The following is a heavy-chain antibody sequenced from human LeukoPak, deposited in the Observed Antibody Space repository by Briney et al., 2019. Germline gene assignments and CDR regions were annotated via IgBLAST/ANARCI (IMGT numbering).Heavy chain of an antibody. CDR3: AKDLMVRGVIITNNWFDP. V-gene: IGHV3-33*06. CDR1: GFTFSNYG. D-gene: IGHD3-10*01. Sequence: PGRSLRLSCAASGFTFSNYGMHWVRQAPGKGLEWLAVAWPDGRIQYYADSVKGRFTISRDNSNNTLYLQMNSLRAEDTAVYYCAKDLMVRGVIITNNWFDPWGQGTLVTVSS. CDR2: AWPDGRIQ. J-gene: IGHJ5*02.